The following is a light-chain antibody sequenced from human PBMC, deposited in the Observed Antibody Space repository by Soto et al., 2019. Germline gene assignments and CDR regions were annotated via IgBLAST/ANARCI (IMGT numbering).Light chain of an antibody. Sequence: ENEMRQSPSSLSASVGDRDTITCRASQGLGVWLGWYQQKPGKAPQLLIFGSSGLQTGVPSRFSGSGSGTDFTLTISSLQPEDFATYYCQQAYSFPLTFGGGTKVDI. CDR1: QGLGVW. CDR2: GSS. J-gene: IGKJ4*01. V-gene: IGKV1-12*01. CDR3: QQAYSFPLT.